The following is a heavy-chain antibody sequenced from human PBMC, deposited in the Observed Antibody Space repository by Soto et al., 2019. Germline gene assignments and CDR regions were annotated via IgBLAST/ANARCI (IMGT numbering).Heavy chain of an antibody. J-gene: IGHJ5*02. CDR1: GYTFTSYG. CDR3: ARGGTLYCSGGSCSFDP. V-gene: IGHV1-18*01. Sequence: ASVKVSCKASGYTFTSYGISWVRQAPGQGLEWMGWISAYNGNTNYAQKLQGRVTMTTDTSTSTAYMELRSLRSDDTAVYYCARGGTLYCSGGSCSFDPWGQGTLVTAPQ. CDR2: ISAYNGNT. D-gene: IGHD2-15*01.